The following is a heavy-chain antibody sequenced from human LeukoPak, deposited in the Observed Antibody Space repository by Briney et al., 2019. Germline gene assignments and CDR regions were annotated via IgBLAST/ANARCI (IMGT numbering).Heavy chain of an antibody. CDR1: GFTFSGYN. CDR2: VHHDENSK. V-gene: IGHV3-30*02. CDR3: AKDMAAYTYAIDY. Sequence: GGSLRLSCAASGFTFSGYNMHWVRQAPGKGLEWVAFVHHDENSKSSADSVKGRFTISRDNSQSTMYLRMNSLRPEDPAVYYCAKDMAAYTYAIDYWGQGALVTVSS. D-gene: IGHD5-18*01. J-gene: IGHJ4*02.